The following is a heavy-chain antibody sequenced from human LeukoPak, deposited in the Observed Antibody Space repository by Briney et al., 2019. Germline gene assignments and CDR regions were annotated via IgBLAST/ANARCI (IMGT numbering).Heavy chain of an antibody. J-gene: IGHJ4*02. CDR1: GFTFSTYS. Sequence: GGSLRLSCAASGFTFSTYSMNWVRQAPGKGLEWVSCISSGSSYTYYVDSVKGRFTISRDNAKNSLYLQMNSLRAEDTAVYYCARALSGSYYDYFDYWGQGTLVTASS. D-gene: IGHD1-26*01. V-gene: IGHV3-21*01. CDR3: ARALSGSYYDYFDY. CDR2: ISSGSSYT.